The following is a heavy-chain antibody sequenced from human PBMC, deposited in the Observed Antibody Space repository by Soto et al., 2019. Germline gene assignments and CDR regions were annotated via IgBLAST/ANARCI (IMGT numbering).Heavy chain of an antibody. J-gene: IGHJ4*02. CDR2: LYSNGAT. D-gene: IGHD1-26*01. V-gene: IGHV3-53*01. CDR1: GFTVSDHF. Sequence: EVQLVESGGNLIQPGKSLKLSCVASGFTVSDHFISWVRQAPGKGLEWVSTLYSNGATYYADSVKDRFTIYRDNSKNTVYLQVNSLRVGDTAFYYCARDSVGGGLNYWGRGTLVTVSS. CDR3: ARDSVGGGLNY.